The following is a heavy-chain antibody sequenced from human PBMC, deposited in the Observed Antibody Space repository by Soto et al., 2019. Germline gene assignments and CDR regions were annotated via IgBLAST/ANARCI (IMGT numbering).Heavy chain of an antibody. CDR2: INSDGRSV. D-gene: IGHD6-25*01. V-gene: IGHV3-74*03. CDR3: VRAPEQRPFDY. CDR1: GFTLSNNW. Sequence: VQLVESGGGLVQPGGSLRLSCAASGFTLSNNWIHWVRQAPGKGLVWVSRINSDGRSVTYADSVKGRFTFSRDNAKNTLYLQMDSLRVEDTAMYYCVRAPEQRPFDYWGQGTLVTVSS. J-gene: IGHJ4*02.